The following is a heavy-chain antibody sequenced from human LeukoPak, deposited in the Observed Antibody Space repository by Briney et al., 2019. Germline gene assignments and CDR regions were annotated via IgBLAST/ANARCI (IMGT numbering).Heavy chain of an antibody. Sequence: SETLSLTCTVSSASISSSPHFWAWIRQSPGKGLEWIGSISYSGTIYYNPSLKSRVTISVDTSENHFSLKLSSVTAADTAVYYCAANSADYNTLGSSYKVWGQGTLVTVSS. V-gene: IGHV4-39*02. D-gene: IGHD3-10*01. J-gene: IGHJ4*02. CDR1: SASISSSPHF. CDR3: AANSADYNTLGSSYKV. CDR2: ISYSGTI.